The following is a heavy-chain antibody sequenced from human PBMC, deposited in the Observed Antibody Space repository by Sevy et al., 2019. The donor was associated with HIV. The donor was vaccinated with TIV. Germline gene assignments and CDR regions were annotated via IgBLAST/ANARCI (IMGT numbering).Heavy chain of an antibody. CDR2: ISAYNGNT. D-gene: IGHD4-4*01. V-gene: IGHV1-18*01. CDR3: ARIMSSPDYTDAFHI. CDR1: GYTFTSYG. J-gene: IGHJ3*02. Sequence: ASVKVSCKASGYTFTSYGISWVRQAPGQGLEWMGWISAYNGNTNYAQKLQGRVTMTTDTSTSTAYMELRSLRSDDTAVYYCARIMSSPDYTDAFHIWGQGTMVTVSS.